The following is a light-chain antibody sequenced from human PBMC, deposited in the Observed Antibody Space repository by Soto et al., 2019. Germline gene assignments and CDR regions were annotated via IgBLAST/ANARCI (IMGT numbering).Light chain of an antibody. CDR2: GAS. J-gene: IGKJ5*01. Sequence: EILFTQSPGTLSLSPGERATLSCRASQNVPSSYLAWDQQKPGQAHRLLIFGASSRANGIPDRFSGSVSGTDFTLTISRLEPEDFAVYYCQQYGSSPLITFGQGTRLEIK. CDR1: QNVPSSY. CDR3: QQYGSSPLIT. V-gene: IGKV3-20*01.